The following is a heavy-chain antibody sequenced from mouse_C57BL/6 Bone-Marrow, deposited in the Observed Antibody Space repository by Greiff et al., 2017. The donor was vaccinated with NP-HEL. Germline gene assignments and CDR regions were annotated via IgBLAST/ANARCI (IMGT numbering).Heavy chain of an antibody. Sequence: VQLQQSGPELVKPGASVKISCKASGYSFTGYYMNWVKQSPEKSLEWIGEINPSTGGTTYNQKFKAKATLTVDKSSSTAYMQLKRLTSEDSAVYYCARSLSYYYGSSSWFAYWGQGTLVTVSA. CDR3: ARSLSYYYGSSSWFAY. CDR1: GYSFTGYY. D-gene: IGHD1-1*01. CDR2: INPSTGGT. V-gene: IGHV1-42*01. J-gene: IGHJ3*01.